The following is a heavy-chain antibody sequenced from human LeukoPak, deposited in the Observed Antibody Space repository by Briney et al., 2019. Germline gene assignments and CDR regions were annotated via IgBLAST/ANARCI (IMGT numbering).Heavy chain of an antibody. J-gene: IGHJ5*02. CDR1: GGSISSHY. V-gene: IGHV4-59*11. Sequence: SETLSLTCTVSGGSISSHYWSWIRQPPGKGLEWIGYIYYSGSTNYNPSLKSRVTISVDTSKNQFSLKLSSVTAADTAVYYCARGGGGYCSTTSCYKRWYNWFDPWAREPWSPSPQ. CDR2: IYYSGST. CDR3: ARGGGGYCSTTSCYKRWYNWFDP. D-gene: IGHD2-2*02.